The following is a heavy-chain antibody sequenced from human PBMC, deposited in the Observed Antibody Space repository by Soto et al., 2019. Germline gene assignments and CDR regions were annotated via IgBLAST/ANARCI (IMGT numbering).Heavy chain of an antibody. Sequence: ASVKVSCKASGYTFTSYAMHWVRQAPGQGLEWMGRIIPILGIANYAQKFQGRVTITADKSTSTAYMELSSLRSEDTAVYYCASKSPSYFDYWGQGTLVTVSS. V-gene: IGHV1-69*04. CDR2: IIPILGIA. CDR3: ASKSPSYFDY. CDR1: GYTFTSYA. J-gene: IGHJ4*02.